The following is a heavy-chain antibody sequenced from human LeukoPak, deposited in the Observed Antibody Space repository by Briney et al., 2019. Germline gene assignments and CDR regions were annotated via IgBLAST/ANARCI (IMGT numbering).Heavy chain of an antibody. D-gene: IGHD5-12*01. CDR1: GYIFTSFY. CDR3: ARDRTSYSGYDFYYYGMDV. Sequence: SVKVSCKASGYIFTSFYMHWVRQAPGQGLEWMGGIIPIFGTANYAQKFQGRVTITADESTSTAYMELSSLRSEDTAVYYCARDRTSYSGYDFYYYGMDVWGQGTTVTVSS. V-gene: IGHV1-69*13. CDR2: IIPIFGTA. J-gene: IGHJ6*02.